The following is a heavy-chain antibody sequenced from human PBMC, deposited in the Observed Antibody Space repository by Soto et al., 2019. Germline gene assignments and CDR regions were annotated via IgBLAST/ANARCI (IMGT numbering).Heavy chain of an antibody. D-gene: IGHD3-22*01. CDR1: GYTFTSYY. Sequence: QVQLVESGAEVKKPGASVTVSCKASGYTFTSYYLHWVRQAPGQGLEWMGKINPSGGTTSYAQKFQGRVTMTRDTSTSTVYMELSSLRSEDTAVYSCVRGDYYDSSGYYGDPPYFDYWGQGTLVTVSS. V-gene: IGHV1-46*01. CDR2: INPSGGTT. J-gene: IGHJ4*02. CDR3: VRGDYYDSSGYYGDPPYFDY.